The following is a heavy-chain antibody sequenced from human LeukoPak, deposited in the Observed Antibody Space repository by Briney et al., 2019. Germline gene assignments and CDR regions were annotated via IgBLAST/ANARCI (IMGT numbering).Heavy chain of an antibody. CDR1: GFTFSSYA. CDR2: ISGSGGST. D-gene: IGHD4-23*01. J-gene: IGHJ4*02. V-gene: IGHV3-23*01. CDR3: ARGRGADYGGNSGYFDY. Sequence: GGSLRLSCAASGFTFSSYAMSWVRQAPGKGLEWVSAISGSGGSTYYADSVKGRFTISRDNSKNTLYVQMNSLRAEDTAVYYCARGRGADYGGNSGYFDYWGQGTLVTVSS.